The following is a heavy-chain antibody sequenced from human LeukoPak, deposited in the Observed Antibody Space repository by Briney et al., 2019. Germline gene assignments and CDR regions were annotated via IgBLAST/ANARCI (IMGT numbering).Heavy chain of an antibody. CDR1: GFTFKSFE. J-gene: IGHJ1*01. Sequence: TGGSLRLSSAASGFTFKSFEMNWVRQAPGKGLEWVSAISGSGGSTYYADSVKGRFTISRDNSKNTLYMQMNSLRRYDTAVYYYATDPAAAGTAEYIQHWGQGTLVTVSS. CDR3: ATDPAAAGTAEYIQH. CDR2: ISGSGGST. V-gene: IGHV3-23*01. D-gene: IGHD6-13*01.